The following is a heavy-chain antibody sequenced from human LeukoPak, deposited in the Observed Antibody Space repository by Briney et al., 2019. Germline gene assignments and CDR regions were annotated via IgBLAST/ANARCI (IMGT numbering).Heavy chain of an antibody. D-gene: IGHD5-24*01. Sequence: GGSLRLSCGASGFTFSSYSMNWVRQAPGEGLEWVSSISSRSSYIYYADSVKGRLAIYRDNAKNSLYLQMNSLRAEDTAVYYCARGRDGYNSDYCGQGTLVTVSS. J-gene: IGHJ4*02. CDR3: ARGRDGYNSDY. CDR2: ISSRSSYI. V-gene: IGHV3-21*01. CDR1: GFTFSSYS.